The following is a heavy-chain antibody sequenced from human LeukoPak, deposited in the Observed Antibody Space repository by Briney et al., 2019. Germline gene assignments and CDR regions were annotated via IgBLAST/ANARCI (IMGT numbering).Heavy chain of an antibody. J-gene: IGHJ4*02. CDR2: IYYRGST. CDR1: GGSISSSSYY. V-gene: IGHV4-39*01. D-gene: IGHD1-26*01. Sequence: SETLSLTCTVSGGSISSSSYYWGWIRQPPWKGLEWIGIIYYRGSTYYNPSLKSRVTISVDTSKNQFSLKLSSVTAADTAVYYCASEVGANFDYWGQGTLVTVSS. CDR3: ASEVGANFDY.